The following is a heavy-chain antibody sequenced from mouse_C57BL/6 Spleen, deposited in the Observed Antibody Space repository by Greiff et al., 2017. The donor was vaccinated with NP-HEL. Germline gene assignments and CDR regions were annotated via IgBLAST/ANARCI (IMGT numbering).Heavy chain of an antibody. CDR1: GYSITSGYY. CDR3: ARDYYGSFSYWYFDV. Sequence: DVQLQESGPGLVKPSQSLSLTCSVTGYSITSGYYWNWIRQFPGNKLEWMGYISYDGSNNYNPSLKNRISITRDTSKNQFFLKLNSVTTEDTATYYCARDYYGSFSYWYFDVWGTGTTVTVSS. V-gene: IGHV3-6*01. D-gene: IGHD1-1*01. J-gene: IGHJ1*03. CDR2: ISYDGSN.